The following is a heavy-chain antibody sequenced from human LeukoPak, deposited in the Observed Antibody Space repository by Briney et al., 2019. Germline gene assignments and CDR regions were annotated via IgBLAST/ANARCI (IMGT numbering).Heavy chain of an antibody. Sequence: GGSLRLSCAASGFTFSSYGMSWVRQAPGKGLEWVSAISGSGGSTYYADSVKGRFTISRDNAKNSLYLQVNSLRAEDTAVYYCAELGITMIGGVWGKGTTVTISS. CDR2: ISGSGGST. CDR1: GFTFSSYG. J-gene: IGHJ6*04. D-gene: IGHD3-10*02. CDR3: AELGITMIGGV. V-gene: IGHV3-23*01.